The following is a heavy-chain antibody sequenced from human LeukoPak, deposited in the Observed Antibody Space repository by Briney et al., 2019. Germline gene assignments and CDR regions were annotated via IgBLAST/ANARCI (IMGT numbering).Heavy chain of an antibody. D-gene: IGHD4-17*01. CDR1: GFTFSSYG. CDR2: ISYDGSNK. CDR3: ARAAPVAYGDPYYYYGMDV. Sequence: EAGGSLRLSCAASGFTFSSYGMHWVRQAPGKGLEWVAVISYDGSNKYYADSVKGRFTISRDNSKNTLYLQMNSLRAEDTAVYYCARAAPVAYGDPYYYYGMDVWGKGTTVTVSS. J-gene: IGHJ6*04. V-gene: IGHV3-30*03.